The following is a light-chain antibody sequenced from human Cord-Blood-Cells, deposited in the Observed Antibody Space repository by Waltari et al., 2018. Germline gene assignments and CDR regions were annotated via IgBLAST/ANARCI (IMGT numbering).Light chain of an antibody. CDR2: DVS. V-gene: IGLV2-14*01. J-gene: IGLJ3*02. CDR1: SSDVGGYNY. Sequence: QSALTQPASVSGSPGQSITISCTGTSSDVGGYNYVSWYQQHPGKAPKLMIYDVSKRPSGVSSRFSGSKSGNTASLTISGLQAEDEADYYCSSYTSSSVWVFGGGTKLTVL. CDR3: SSYTSSSVWV.